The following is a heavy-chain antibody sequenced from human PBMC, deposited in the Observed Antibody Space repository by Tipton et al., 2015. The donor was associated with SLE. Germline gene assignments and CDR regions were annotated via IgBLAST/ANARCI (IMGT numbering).Heavy chain of an antibody. CDR3: ARGGSRDPGTFDI. V-gene: IGHV4-4*07. D-gene: IGHD3-10*01. Sequence: TLSLTCTVSVGSISHYYWRWLRQPAGKGLEWIGRFYSSGSSNYNPSLRVRVTMSLDTPKKQFSLKLTSVTAADTAVYYCARGGSRDPGTFDIWGQGTMVTVSS. CDR1: VGSISHYY. CDR2: FYSSGSS. J-gene: IGHJ3*02.